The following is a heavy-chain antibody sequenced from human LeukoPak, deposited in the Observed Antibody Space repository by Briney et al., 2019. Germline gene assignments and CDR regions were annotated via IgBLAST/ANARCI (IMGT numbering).Heavy chain of an antibody. CDR2: INSDGSIA. Sequence: GGSLRLSCVISGFSVGRKYMSWVRQAPGKGLVWVSRINSDGSIADYADAVKGRFTISRDNARNTLYLEMNSLRAEDTALYFCAPEGGSSYDYWGQGTLVTVSS. D-gene: IGHD5-18*01. V-gene: IGHV3-74*01. CDR1: GFSVGRKY. CDR3: APEGGSSYDY. J-gene: IGHJ4*02.